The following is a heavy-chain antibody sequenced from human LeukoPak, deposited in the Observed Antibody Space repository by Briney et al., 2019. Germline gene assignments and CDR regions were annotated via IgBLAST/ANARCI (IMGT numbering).Heavy chain of an antibody. J-gene: IGHJ4*02. V-gene: IGHV3-21*01. D-gene: IGHD6-13*01. CDR3: ARGYSSSWYLD. CDR1: GFNFSSYS. Sequence: GGALRLSCAGSGFNFSSYSMSLVRQAPWKGVEFVSSISSSSSFIYYADSVKGRFTISRDNAKKSLSLQMNSLRADDTAVYYCARGYSSSWYLDWGQGTLVTVSS. CDR2: ISSSSSFI.